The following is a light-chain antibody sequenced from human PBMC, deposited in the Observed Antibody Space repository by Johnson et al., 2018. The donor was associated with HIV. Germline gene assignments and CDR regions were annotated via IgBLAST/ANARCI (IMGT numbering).Light chain of an antibody. CDR1: SSNIGKNY. J-gene: IGLJ1*01. V-gene: IGLV1-51*02. Sequence: QSVLTQPPSVSAAPGQMVSISCSGSSSNIGKNYVSWYQQFPGTAPKLLIHENKKRPSGIPDRFSGSKSGTSATLGITGLQTGDEADYYCGTWDSSLRAGFFGTGTKVTVL. CDR3: GTWDSSLRAGF. CDR2: ENK.